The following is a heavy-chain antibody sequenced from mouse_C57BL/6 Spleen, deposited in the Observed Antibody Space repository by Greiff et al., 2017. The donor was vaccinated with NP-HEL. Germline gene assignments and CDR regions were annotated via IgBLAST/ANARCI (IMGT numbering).Heavy chain of an antibody. CDR1: GFSLTSYG. D-gene: IGHD2-2*01. Sequence: QVQLQQSGPSLVQPSQSLSITCTVSGFSLTSYGVHWVRQSPGKGLEWLGVIWSGGSTDYNAAFISRLSISKDNSKSQVFFKMNSLQADDTAIYYCASYGYDGGAYYAMDYWGQGTSVTVSS. V-gene: IGHV2-2*01. J-gene: IGHJ4*01. CDR2: IWSGGST. CDR3: ASYGYDGGAYYAMDY.